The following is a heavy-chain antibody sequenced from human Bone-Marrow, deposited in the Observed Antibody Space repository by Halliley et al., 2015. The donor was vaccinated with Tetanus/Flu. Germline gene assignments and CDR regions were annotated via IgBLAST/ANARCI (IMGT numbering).Heavy chain of an antibody. Sequence: YSGNKKYVQKFRDRVPRTADTSTSTAYMELRSLRSDDTAVYYCARDGTTIFGVVIVDFDHWGQGTQVTVSS. CDR2: YSGNK. V-gene: IGHV1-18*01. CDR3: ARDGTTIFGVVIVDFDH. J-gene: IGHJ4*02. D-gene: IGHD3-3*01.